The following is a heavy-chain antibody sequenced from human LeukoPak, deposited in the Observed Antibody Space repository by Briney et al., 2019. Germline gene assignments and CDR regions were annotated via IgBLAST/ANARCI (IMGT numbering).Heavy chain of an antibody. CDR2: IWYDGSNK. CDR1: GFTFSSYG. V-gene: IGHV3-33*01. CDR3: ATAGYSSGWYPDY. D-gene: IGHD6-19*01. J-gene: IGHJ4*02. Sequence: GGPLRLSCAASGFTFSSYGMHWVRQAPGKGLEWVAVIWYDGSNKYYADSVKGRFTISRDNSKNTLYLQMNSLRAEDTAVYYCATAGYSSGWYPDYWGQGTLVTVSS.